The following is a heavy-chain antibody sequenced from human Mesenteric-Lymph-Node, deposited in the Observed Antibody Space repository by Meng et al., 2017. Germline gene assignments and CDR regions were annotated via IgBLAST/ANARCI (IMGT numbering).Heavy chain of an antibody. CDR3: AREWTDGYNFDN. CDR2: IYYRSNWYS. J-gene: IGHJ4*02. V-gene: IGHV6-1*01. Sequence: HLPRPVPDLLDPSTNLPRCCSIAGDSSSRNASACTWIRQSPSRCLEWLGRIYYRSNWYSNYAVSVESRITINPDTSKNQFSLQLKSVTPEDTAVYYCAREWTDGYNFDNWGQGDLVTVSS. CDR1: GDSSSRNASA. D-gene: IGHD5-24*01.